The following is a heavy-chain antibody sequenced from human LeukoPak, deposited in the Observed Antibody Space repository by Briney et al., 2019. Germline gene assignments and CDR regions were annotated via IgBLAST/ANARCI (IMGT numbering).Heavy chain of an antibody. CDR3: ARAEALYDSSGHYEDY. D-gene: IGHD3-22*01. Sequence: ASVKVSCKASGYTFTGYYMHWVRQAPGQGLEWMGWINPNSGGTNYAQKFQGRVTMTRDTSISTAYMELSRLISDDTAVHYCARAEALYDSSGHYEDYWGQGTLVTVSS. J-gene: IGHJ4*02. CDR1: GYTFTGYY. CDR2: INPNSGGT. V-gene: IGHV1-2*02.